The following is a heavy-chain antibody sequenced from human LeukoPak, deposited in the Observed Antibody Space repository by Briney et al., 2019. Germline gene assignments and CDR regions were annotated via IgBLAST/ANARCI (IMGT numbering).Heavy chain of an antibody. CDR1: GGSFSGYY. Sequence: SETLSLTCAVYGGSFSGYYWSWIRQPPGKGLEWIGEINHSGSTNYNPSLKSRVTISVDTSKNQSSLKLSSVTAADTAVYYCARASPKYYYDSSGYYYYFDYWGQGTLVTVSS. D-gene: IGHD3-22*01. V-gene: IGHV4-34*01. J-gene: IGHJ4*02. CDR3: ARASPKYYYDSSGYYYYFDY. CDR2: INHSGST.